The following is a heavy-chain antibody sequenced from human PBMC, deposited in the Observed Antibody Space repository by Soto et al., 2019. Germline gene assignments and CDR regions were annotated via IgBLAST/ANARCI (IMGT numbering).Heavy chain of an antibody. CDR2: SIPMFGIP. J-gene: IGHJ3*01. CDR3: ARGGTSGWLKGAYDV. D-gene: IGHD6-13*01. CDR1: GGTLNKHA. Sequence: QVQLVQSGAEVKKPGSSVKVSCKASGGTLNKHAITWVRRAPGQGLEWLGGSIPMFGIPNYPQKFQGRVTITADASTNTSHMELHSLTSDDTAVYYCARGGTSGWLKGAYDVWGQGTMVTVSS. V-gene: IGHV1-69*01.